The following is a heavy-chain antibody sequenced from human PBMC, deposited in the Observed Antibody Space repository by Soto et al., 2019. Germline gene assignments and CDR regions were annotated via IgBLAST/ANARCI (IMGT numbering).Heavy chain of an antibody. Sequence: PSETLSLTCAVSGGSINSDDWWNWVRQAPGKGLEWIGFIYYGGSTNYNPSLKSRVTISVDTPKNQFSLKLSSVTAADTAVYYCAKNWNWGSLVHWGQGTLVTVSS. CDR3: AKNWNWGSLVH. D-gene: IGHD7-27*01. J-gene: IGHJ4*02. CDR1: GGSINSDDW. V-gene: IGHV4-4*02. CDR2: IYYGGST.